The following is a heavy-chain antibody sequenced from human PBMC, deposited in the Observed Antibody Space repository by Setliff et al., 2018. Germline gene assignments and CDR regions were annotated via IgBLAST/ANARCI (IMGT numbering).Heavy chain of an antibody. CDR2: ISAYNGNT. D-gene: IGHD2-2*02. V-gene: IGHV1-18*01. Sequence: ASVKVSCKASGYTFTSYGISWVRQAPGQGLEWMGWISAYNGNTNYAQKLQGRVTMTTDTSTSTAYMELRSLRPDDTAVYYCARDAINPVADAFDIWGQGTMVTVSS. CDR1: GYTFTSYG. CDR3: ARDAINPVADAFDI. J-gene: IGHJ3*02.